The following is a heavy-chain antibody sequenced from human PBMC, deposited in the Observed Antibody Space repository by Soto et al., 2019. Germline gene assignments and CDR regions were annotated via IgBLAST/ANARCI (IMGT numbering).Heavy chain of an antibody. CDR3: ARVMTTKGGDAFDI. CDR1: GFTFSSYD. V-gene: IGHV3-13*01. J-gene: IGHJ3*02. CDR2: IGTAGDT. Sequence: EVQLVESGGGLVQPGGSLRLSCAASGFTFSSYDMHWVRQATGKGLEWVSAIGTAGDTYYPGSVKGRFTISRENAKNSLYLQMNSLRAEDTAVYYCARVMTTKGGDAFDIWGQGTMVTVSS. D-gene: IGHD4-17*01.